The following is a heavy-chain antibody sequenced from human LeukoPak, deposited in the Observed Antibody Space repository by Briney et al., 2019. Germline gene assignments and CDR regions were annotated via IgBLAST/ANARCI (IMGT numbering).Heavy chain of an antibody. CDR3: ARDQIPGYSGYDTPDY. J-gene: IGHJ4*02. V-gene: IGHV1-3*01. D-gene: IGHD5-12*01. CDR1: AYTFSSYG. Sequence: ASVKVSCKASAYTFSSYGMHWVRQAPGQRLEWMGWINAVNGNTKYSQKFQGRVTITRDTSASTAYMELSSLRSEDTAVYYCARDQIPGYSGYDTPDYWGQGTLVTVSS. CDR2: INAVNGNT.